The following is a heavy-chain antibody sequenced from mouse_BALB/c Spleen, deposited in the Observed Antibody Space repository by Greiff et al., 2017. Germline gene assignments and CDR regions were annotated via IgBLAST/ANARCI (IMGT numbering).Heavy chain of an antibody. CDR3: ASRGSSYGDAMDY. J-gene: IGHJ4*01. Sequence: VQLQQSGPELVKPGASVKISCKASGYSFTGYFMNWVMQSHGKSLEWIGRINPYNGDTFYNQKFKGKATLTVDKSSSTAHMELRSLASEDSAVYYCASRGSSYGDAMDYWGQGTSVTVSS. CDR1: GYSFTGYF. D-gene: IGHD1-1*01. V-gene: IGHV1-20*02. CDR2: INPYNGDT.